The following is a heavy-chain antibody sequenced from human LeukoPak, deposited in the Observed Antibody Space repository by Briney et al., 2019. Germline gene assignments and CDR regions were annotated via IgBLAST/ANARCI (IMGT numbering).Heavy chain of an antibody. J-gene: IGHJ4*02. CDR3: ARGLPFDGSGYGL. CDR2: IYHSGST. Sequence: SETLSLTCTVSGYSISSGYSWSWIRQPPGKGLEWIGYIYHSGSTYYNPSLKSRGTISVDKSKNQFSLKLSSVTAADTAIYYCARGLPFDGSGYGLWGQGTLVTVSS. CDR1: GYSISSGYS. V-gene: IGHV4-30-2*01. D-gene: IGHD3-22*01.